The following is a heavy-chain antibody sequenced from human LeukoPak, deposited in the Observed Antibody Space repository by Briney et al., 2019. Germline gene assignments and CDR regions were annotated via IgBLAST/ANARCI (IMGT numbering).Heavy chain of an antibody. D-gene: IGHD2-15*01. V-gene: IGHV3-23*01. Sequence: PGGSLRLSCAASGFTFSSYAMSWVRQAPGKGLEWVSAISGSGGSTYYADSVKGRFTISRDDARGTVYLQMGSLSADDTAVYYCARVPGYVGYFYGMDVWGQGTTVTVSS. CDR2: ISGSGGST. J-gene: IGHJ6*02. CDR1: GFTFSSYA. CDR3: ARVPGYVGYFYGMDV.